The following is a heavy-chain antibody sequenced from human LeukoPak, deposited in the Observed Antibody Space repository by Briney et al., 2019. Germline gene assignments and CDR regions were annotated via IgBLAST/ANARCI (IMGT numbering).Heavy chain of an antibody. CDR3: ARDRGYGDYDFEEYNWFDP. CDR1: GFTFSSYA. CDR2: ISYDGSNK. D-gene: IGHD4-17*01. J-gene: IGHJ5*02. V-gene: IGHV3-30-3*01. Sequence: GGSLRLSCAASGFTFSSYAMHWVRQAPGKGLEWVAVISYDGSNKYYADSVKGRFTISRDNSKNTLYLQMNSLRAEDTAVYYCARDRGYGDYDFEEYNWFDPWGQGTLVTVYS.